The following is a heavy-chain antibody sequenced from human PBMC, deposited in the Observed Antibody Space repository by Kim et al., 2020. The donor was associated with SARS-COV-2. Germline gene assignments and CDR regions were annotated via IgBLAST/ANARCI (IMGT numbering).Heavy chain of an antibody. J-gene: IGHJ6*02. V-gene: IGHV1-69*13. D-gene: IGHD6-6*01. CDR3: ARGGSSSENYYYYGMDV. CDR1: GGTFSSYA. CDR2: IIPIFGTA. Sequence: SVKVSCKASGGTFSSYAISWVRQAPGQGLEWMGGIIPIFGTANYAQKFQGRVTITADESTSTAYMELSSLRSEDTAVYYCARGGSSSENYYYYGMDVWGQGTTVTVSS.